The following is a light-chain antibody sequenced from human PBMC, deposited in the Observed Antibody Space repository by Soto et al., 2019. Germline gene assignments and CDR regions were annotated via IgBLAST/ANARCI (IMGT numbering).Light chain of an antibody. Sequence: EIVLTQSPGTLSLSPGERATLSCRASQSVSSSYLAWYQQSPGQAPRLLIYGASTRATGIPDRFSGSGSGTDLTLTISRLEPEDFAVYYCQQYGKSPPYTFGGGTKVEIK. CDR2: GAS. CDR1: QSVSSSY. J-gene: IGKJ4*01. V-gene: IGKV3-20*01. CDR3: QQYGKSPPYT.